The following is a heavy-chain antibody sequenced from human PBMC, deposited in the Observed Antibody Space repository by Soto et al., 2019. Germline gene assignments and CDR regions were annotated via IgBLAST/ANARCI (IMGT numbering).Heavy chain of an antibody. V-gene: IGHV3-48*03. CDR2: ISSSGSTI. CDR1: GFTFSSYE. Sequence: GGSLRLSCAASGFTFSSYEMNWVRQAPGKGLEWVSYISSSGSTIYYADSVKGRFTISRDNAKNSLYLQMNSLRAEDTAVYYCARDRHSSGWYGWFDPWCQGTLVTVSS. CDR3: ARDRHSSGWYGWFDP. J-gene: IGHJ5*02. D-gene: IGHD6-19*01.